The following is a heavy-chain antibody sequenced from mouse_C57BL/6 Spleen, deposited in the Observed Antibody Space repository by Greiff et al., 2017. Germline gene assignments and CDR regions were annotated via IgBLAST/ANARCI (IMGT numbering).Heavy chain of an antibody. J-gene: IGHJ3*01. V-gene: IGHV1-62-2*01. CDR2: FYPGSGSI. Sequence: VKLMASGAELVKPGASVKLSCKASGYTFTEYTIHWVKQRSGQGLEWIGWFYPGSGSIKYNEKFKDKATLTADKSSSTVYMALSSLTSEDSAVYLCARHEERDGSSYEAWCAYWGQGTLGTVSA. CDR3: ARHEERDGSSYEAWCAY. D-gene: IGHD1-1*01. CDR1: GYTFTEYT.